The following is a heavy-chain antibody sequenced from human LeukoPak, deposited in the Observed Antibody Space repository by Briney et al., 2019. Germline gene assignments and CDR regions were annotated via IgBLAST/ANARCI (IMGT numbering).Heavy chain of an antibody. Sequence: PGGSLRLSCAASGFTLSRNGMRWVRQAPGKGLGWVAFIRYVATKTFYGGSVRGRFTISRDDSKNTLYLQMNKLRQEDTAVYFCARDFDDVNGDYYYIPDFWGQGVLVTVSS. J-gene: IGHJ4*02. CDR2: IRYVATKT. CDR3: ARDFDDVNGDYYYIPDF. V-gene: IGHV3-30*02. CDR1: GFTLSRNG. D-gene: IGHD3-22*01.